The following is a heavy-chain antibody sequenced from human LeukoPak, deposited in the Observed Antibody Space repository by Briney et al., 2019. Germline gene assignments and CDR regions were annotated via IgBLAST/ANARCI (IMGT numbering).Heavy chain of an antibody. CDR3: ARESYSNYLGYMDV. V-gene: IGHV3-48*04. D-gene: IGHD4-11*01. CDR1: GFTFSSYS. J-gene: IGHJ6*03. CDR2: ISSSGSTV. Sequence: GGSLRLSCAASGFTFSSYSMNWVRQAPGKGLEWVSYISSSGSTVCYADSVKGRFTISRDNAKNSLYLQMSSLRAEDTAVYYCARESYSNYLGYMDVWGKGTTVTVSS.